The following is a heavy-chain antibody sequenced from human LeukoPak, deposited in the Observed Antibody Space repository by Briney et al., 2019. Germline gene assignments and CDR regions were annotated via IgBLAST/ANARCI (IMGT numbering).Heavy chain of an antibody. CDR2: IYTSGST. D-gene: IGHD6-13*01. CDR1: GGSISSYY. Sequence: SETLSLTCTVSGGSISSYYWSWIRQPAGKGLEWIGGIYTSGSTNYNPSLKSRVTMSVDTSKNQFSLKLSSVTAADTAVYYCARDESIAAAGTDSRYYYYYMDVWGKGTTVTVSS. J-gene: IGHJ6*03. CDR3: ARDESIAAAGTDSRYYYYYMDV. V-gene: IGHV4-4*07.